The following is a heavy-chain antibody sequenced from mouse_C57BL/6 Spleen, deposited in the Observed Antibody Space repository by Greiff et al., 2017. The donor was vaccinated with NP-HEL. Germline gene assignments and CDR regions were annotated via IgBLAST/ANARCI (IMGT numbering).Heavy chain of an antibody. CDR1: GYTFTDYN. Sequence: EVQLVESGPELVKPGASVKMSCKASGYTFTDYNMHWVKQSHGKSLEWIGYINPNNGGTSYNQKFKGKATLTVNKSSSTAYMELRSLTSEDSAVYYCARDDGYYISYAMDYWGQGTSVTVSS. J-gene: IGHJ4*01. CDR3: ARDDGYYISYAMDY. CDR2: INPNNGGT. D-gene: IGHD2-3*01. V-gene: IGHV1-22*01.